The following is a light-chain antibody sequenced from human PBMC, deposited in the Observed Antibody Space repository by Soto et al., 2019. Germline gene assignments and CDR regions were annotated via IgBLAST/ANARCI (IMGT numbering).Light chain of an antibody. Sequence: DIQMTQSPSSLSAXXGXXXXXXXRASQSISYKLNWYQQKPGKVPKLLIYDASGLQNGVPSRFSGSGSGTDFTLTISSLQPEDFATYYCQQSYRSPPTFGQGTKVDIK. CDR3: QQSYRSPPT. V-gene: IGKV1-39*01. J-gene: IGKJ1*01. CDR1: QSISYK. CDR2: DAS.